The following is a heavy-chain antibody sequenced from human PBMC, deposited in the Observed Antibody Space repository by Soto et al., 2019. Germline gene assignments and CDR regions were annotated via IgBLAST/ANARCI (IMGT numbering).Heavy chain of an antibody. CDR3: EMVDVYVTPSPQNV. CDR1: GNTFTSYY. Sequence: ASVKVSCKASGNTFTSYYMHWVRQAPGQGLEWMGWINTYNGNTNYAQNLQGRVTLTTDTSTSTAYMELTSLRSNDTAIYYCEMVDVYVTPSPQNVWGQGTTVTVSS. J-gene: IGHJ6*02. D-gene: IGHD3-16*01. CDR2: INTYNGNT. V-gene: IGHV1-18*04.